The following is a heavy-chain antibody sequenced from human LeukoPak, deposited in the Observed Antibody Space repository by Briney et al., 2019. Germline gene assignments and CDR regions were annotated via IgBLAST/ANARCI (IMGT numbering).Heavy chain of an antibody. Sequence: GASVKVSCKASGYSFSSFGTTWVRQAPGQGLEWMGWISAYSGNTEYAQKFQGRVTLTTDTSTNTAYMELGNLMSDDTAVYYCARYRLSDSPINWFDPWGQGTLVTVSS. CDR3: ARYRLSDSPINWFDP. CDR1: GYSFSSFG. V-gene: IGHV1-18*01. D-gene: IGHD3-22*01. J-gene: IGHJ5*02. CDR2: ISAYSGNT.